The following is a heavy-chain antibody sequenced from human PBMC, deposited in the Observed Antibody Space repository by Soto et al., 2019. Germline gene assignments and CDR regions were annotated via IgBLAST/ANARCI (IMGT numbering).Heavy chain of an antibody. V-gene: IGHV4-31*03. CDR2: IYYSGST. Sequence: QVQLQESGPGLVKPSQTLSLTCTVSGGSISSGGYYWNWIRQHPGKGLEWIGYIYYSGSTYYNPSLKTRVTISVDTSTNQSSLTLRSVTAADTAVYYCARSVFPWGQGTLVSVSS. CDR3: ARSVFP. J-gene: IGHJ5*02. CDR1: GGSISSGGYY.